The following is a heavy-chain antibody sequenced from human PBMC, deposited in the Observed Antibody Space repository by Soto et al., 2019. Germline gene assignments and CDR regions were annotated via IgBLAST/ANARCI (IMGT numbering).Heavy chain of an antibody. CDR2: IIPIFGTA. CDR1: GGTFSSYA. Sequence: ASVKVSCRASGGTFSSYAISWVRQAPGQGLEWMGGIIPIFGTANYAQKFQGRVTITADESTSTAYMELSSLRSEDTAVYYCARAPAHYYDSSTLGYCGQGNLVTVSS. J-gene: IGHJ4*02. D-gene: IGHD3-22*01. V-gene: IGHV1-69*13. CDR3: ARAPAHYYDSSTLGY.